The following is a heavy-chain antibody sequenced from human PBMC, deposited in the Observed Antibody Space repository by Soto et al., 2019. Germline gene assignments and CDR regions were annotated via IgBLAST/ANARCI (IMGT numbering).Heavy chain of an antibody. CDR3: ATDGAAGAVMGV. CDR1: GLIFSNYG. J-gene: IGHJ6*02. V-gene: IGHV3-21*06. CDR2: ISSGGEYI. Sequence: EVQLVESGGGLVKPGGSLRLSCTASGLIFSNYGMNWVRQAAGKRPEWVSSISSGGEYIDYADSVKGRRTISRDNANSILYLQLTRLGVEDTAVYYCATDGAAGAVMGVWGQGTTVTVSS. D-gene: IGHD6-13*01.